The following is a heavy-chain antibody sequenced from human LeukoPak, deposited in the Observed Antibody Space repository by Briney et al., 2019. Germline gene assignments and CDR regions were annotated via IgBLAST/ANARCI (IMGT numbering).Heavy chain of an antibody. J-gene: IGHJ4*02. CDR3: ARGHYDSSGYYY. CDR1: GGSFSGYY. Sequence: SETLSLTCAVYGGSFSGYYWSWIRQPPGKGLEWIGEINHSGSTNYNPSLKSRVTISVDTSKNQFSLKLRSVTAADTAVYYCARGHYDSSGYYYWGQGTLVTVSS. V-gene: IGHV4-34*01. D-gene: IGHD3-22*01. CDR2: INHSGST.